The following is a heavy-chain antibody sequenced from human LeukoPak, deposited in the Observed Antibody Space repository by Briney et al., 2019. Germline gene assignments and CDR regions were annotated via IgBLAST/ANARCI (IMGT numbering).Heavy chain of an antibody. J-gene: IGHJ3*02. V-gene: IGHV3-74*01. CDR1: GFTFSSYW. Sequence: PGGSLRLSCAASGFTFSSYWMHWVRQAPGKGLAWVSRINSDGSSTSYADSVKGRFTISRDNAKNTLYLQMNSLRAEDTAVYYCARDIYYDSSGYSRYAFDIWGQGTMVTVSS. CDR2: INSDGSST. CDR3: ARDIYYDSSGYSRYAFDI. D-gene: IGHD3-22*01.